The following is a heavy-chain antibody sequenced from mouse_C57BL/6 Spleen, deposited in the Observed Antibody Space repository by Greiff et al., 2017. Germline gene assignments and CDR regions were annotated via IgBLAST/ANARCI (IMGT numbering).Heavy chain of an antibody. Sequence: VQLQQSGPELVKPGASVKISCKASGYAFSSSWMTWVKQRPGKGLEWIGRIYPGDGDTNYNGKFKGKATLTVDKSSSTAYIELSSLTSEDSAVYFCASEGGYYPLDGDSMDYGGQGTSVTVAS. CDR2: IYPGDGDT. J-gene: IGHJ4*01. V-gene: IGHV1-82*01. CDR3: ASEGGYYPLDGDSMDY. CDR1: GYAFSSSW. D-gene: IGHD2-3*01.